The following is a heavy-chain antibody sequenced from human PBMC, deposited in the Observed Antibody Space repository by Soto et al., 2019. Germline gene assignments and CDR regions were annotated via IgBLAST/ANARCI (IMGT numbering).Heavy chain of an antibody. J-gene: IGHJ5*02. V-gene: IGHV4-31*03. CDR3: TSVRRLANWFVP. D-gene: IGHD6-19*01. CDR1: GGPMSDGAYY. CDR2: ICYGGST. Sequence: SETLSLTCSVSGGPMSDGAYYWSWIRQHPGKGLEWIGYICYGGSTYYNPSLRSRVVISLDKSKNQFSLKLTSVTAADTAVYYCTSVRRLANWFVPWGQGTLFTVSS.